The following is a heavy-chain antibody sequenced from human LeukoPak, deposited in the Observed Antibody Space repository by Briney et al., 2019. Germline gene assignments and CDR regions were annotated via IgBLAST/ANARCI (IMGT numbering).Heavy chain of an antibody. J-gene: IGHJ4*02. V-gene: IGHV4-34*01. D-gene: IGHD3-22*01. CDR1: GGSFSGYY. CDR2: INHSGST. CDR3: ARARRYYDSSGYYYHGYYFDY. Sequence: SETLSLTCAVYGGSFSGYYWSWIRQPPGKGLEWIGEINHSGSTNYNPSLKSRVTISVDTSKNQFSLKLSSVTAADTAVYYCARARRYYDSSGYYYHGYYFDYWGQGTLVTVSS.